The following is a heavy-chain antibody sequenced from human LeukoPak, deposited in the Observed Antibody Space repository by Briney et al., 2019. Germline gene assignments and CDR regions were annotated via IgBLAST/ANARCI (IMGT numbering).Heavy chain of an antibody. CDR2: IKKDGSKK. CDR3: TTDTWYSAGH. J-gene: IGHJ4*02. D-gene: IGHD2-15*01. CDR1: GFIFSGSW. Sequence: PGGSLRLSCTASGFIFSGSWMAWIRQAPGKGLEWVAIIKKDGSKKYYVDSMKGRFTISRDNAKNSLFLQMNSLRAEDTAIYYCTTDTWYSAGHWGQGTLVTVSS. V-gene: IGHV3-7*03.